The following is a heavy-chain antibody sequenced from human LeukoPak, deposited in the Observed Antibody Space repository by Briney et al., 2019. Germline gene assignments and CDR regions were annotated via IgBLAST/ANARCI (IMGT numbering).Heavy chain of an antibody. J-gene: IGHJ5*02. V-gene: IGHV3-53*01. CDR1: GFTVSSNY. Sequence: GGSLRLSCAASGFTVSSNYMSWVRQAPGKGLEWVSVIYIGGSTYYADSVNGRFTISRDNSKNTLYLQMNSLRAEDTAVYYCARAGGYCSGGSCYSFGVFDPWGQGTLVTVSS. CDR3: ARAGGYCSGGSCYSFGVFDP. D-gene: IGHD2-15*01. CDR2: IYIGGST.